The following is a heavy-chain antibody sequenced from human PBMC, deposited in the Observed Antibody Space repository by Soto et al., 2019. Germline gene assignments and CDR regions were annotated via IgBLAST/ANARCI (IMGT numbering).Heavy chain of an antibody. J-gene: IGHJ4*02. CDR2: IYYSGST. CDR3: ARDYYDSSGYYYPPGY. CDR1: GGSISSSSYY. V-gene: IGHV4-39*01. D-gene: IGHD3-22*01. Sequence: KPSETLSLTCTVSGGSISSSSYYWGWIRQPPGKGLEWIGSIYYSGSTYYNPSLKSRVTISVDTSKNQFSLKLSSVTAADTAVYYCARDYYDSSGYYYPPGYWGQGTLVTVSS.